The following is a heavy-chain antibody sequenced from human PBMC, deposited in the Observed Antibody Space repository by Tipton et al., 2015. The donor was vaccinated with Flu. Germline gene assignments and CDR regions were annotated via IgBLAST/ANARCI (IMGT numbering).Heavy chain of an antibody. J-gene: IGHJ6*02. CDR1: GTYVRSYF. CDR3: ARVLGNSYSYGMDV. Sequence: TLSLTCTVSGTYVRSYFWGWIRQPPGKGLEWIAFMYDSHSGSTNYNPSLNYNPPLRSRVTISVDTSKNQFSLQLSSVTAADTAVYYCARVLGNSYSYGMDVWGQGTTVTVSS. V-gene: IGHV4-59*02. D-gene: IGHD1-1*01. CDR2: MYDSHSGST.